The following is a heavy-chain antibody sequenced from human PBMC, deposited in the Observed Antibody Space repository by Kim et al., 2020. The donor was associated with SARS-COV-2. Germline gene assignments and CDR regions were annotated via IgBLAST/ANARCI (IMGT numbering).Heavy chain of an antibody. J-gene: IGHJ6*02. CDR3: AGTSMADYYYGMDV. D-gene: IGHD3-10*01. V-gene: IGHV3-66*01. Sequence: ADSVKGRFTISRDNSKNTLYLQMNSLRAEDTAVYYCAGTSMADYYYGMDVWGQGTTVTVSS.